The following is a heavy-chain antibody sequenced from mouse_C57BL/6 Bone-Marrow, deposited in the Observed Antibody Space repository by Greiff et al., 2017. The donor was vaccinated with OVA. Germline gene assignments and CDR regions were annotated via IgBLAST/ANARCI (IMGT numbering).Heavy chain of an antibody. CDR3: AREGETAQATAWFAY. CDR2: IYPRSGNT. Sequence: VQLQQSGAELARPGASVKLSCKASGYTFTSYGISWVKQRTGQGLEWIGEIYPRSGNTYYNEKFKGKATLTADKSSSTAYMELRSLTSEDSAVYFCAREGETAQATAWFAYWGQGTLVTASA. V-gene: IGHV1-81*01. CDR1: GYTFTSYG. J-gene: IGHJ3*01. D-gene: IGHD3-2*02.